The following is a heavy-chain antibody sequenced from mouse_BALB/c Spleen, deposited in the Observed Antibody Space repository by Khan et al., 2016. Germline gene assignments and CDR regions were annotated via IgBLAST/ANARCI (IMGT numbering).Heavy chain of an antibody. J-gene: IGHJ1*01. CDR3: GNSVRRERGGYWSVDV. D-gene: IGHD2-14*01. CDR2: IWRGGST. Sequence: QVHLLLSGPGLVQPSQSLSITCTVSGFSFTSYGVHWVRQSPGKGLEWLGVIWRGGSTAYNAAFMSRLSITKDNSKSQVFFKMNSLQADDTAIYYGGNSVRRERGGYWSVDVWGAGTTVTVAS. V-gene: IGHV2-5*01. CDR1: GFSFTSYG.